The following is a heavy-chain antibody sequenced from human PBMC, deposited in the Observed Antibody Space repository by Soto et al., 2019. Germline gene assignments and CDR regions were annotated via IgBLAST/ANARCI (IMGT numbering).Heavy chain of an antibody. CDR3: ARHTPALSTSAH. J-gene: IGHJ4*02. D-gene: IGHD2-15*01. CDR2: IYDSGTT. Sequence: QLQLQESGPGLVKPSETLSLTCTVSGGSISSSSYYWGWIRQPPGKGLEWIGSIYDSGTTSYNPSPTSRVTIAVDTSKNQFSRKLCSAAAADSAVYYCARHTPALSTSAHWGKGTLVTASS. CDR1: GGSISSSSYY. V-gene: IGHV4-39*01.